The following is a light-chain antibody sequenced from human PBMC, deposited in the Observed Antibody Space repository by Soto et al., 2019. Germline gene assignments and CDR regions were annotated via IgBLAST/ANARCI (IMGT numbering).Light chain of an antibody. CDR3: QHGGT. Sequence: EIVLTQSPATLSLSPGERATVSCRASQSVSNNLGWYQQKPGQAPRLLIYDASNRATGIPARFSGSGSGTDFTLTIGSLDPRDFYVYYCQHGGTFGQGLRLEIK. CDR1: QSVSNN. V-gene: IGKV3-11*01. J-gene: IGKJ5*01. CDR2: DAS.